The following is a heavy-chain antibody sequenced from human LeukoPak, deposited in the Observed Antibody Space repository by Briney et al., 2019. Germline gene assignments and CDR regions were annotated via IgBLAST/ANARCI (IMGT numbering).Heavy chain of an antibody. J-gene: IGHJ5*02. D-gene: IGHD6-13*01. CDR3: ARSAAADSFSTLVRRVYWFDP. CDR1: GASFSGVY. CDR2: ITLGGSP. Sequence: SETLSLTCSVSGASFSGVYWTWIRQSPGKGLEWIGEITLGGSPNYNPSLRRRVTISLDTSNKQFSLSLTSVTAADTSVYYCARSAAADSFSTLVRRVYWFDPWGQGTLVTVSS. V-gene: IGHV4-34*01.